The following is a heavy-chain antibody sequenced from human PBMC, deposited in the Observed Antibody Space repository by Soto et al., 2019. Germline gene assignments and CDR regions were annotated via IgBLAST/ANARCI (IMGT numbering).Heavy chain of an antibody. D-gene: IGHD3-16*01. Sequence: QVQLVQSGAEVKKPGASVKVSCKASGYILTSSYMHWVRQAPGQGLEWMGLINPTSGGTAYAQKFQGRVTMTRDTSTTIVYMELSSLTSEDTAIYYCASGGGGLDYWGQGTLVTVSS. V-gene: IGHV1-46*01. CDR1: GYILTSSY. J-gene: IGHJ4*02. CDR2: INPTSGGT. CDR3: ASGGGGLDY.